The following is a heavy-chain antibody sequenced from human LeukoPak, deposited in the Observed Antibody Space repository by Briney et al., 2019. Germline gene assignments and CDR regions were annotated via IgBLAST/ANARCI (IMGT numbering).Heavy chain of an antibody. J-gene: IGHJ6*03. CDR3: SIARYCSSTSCYFPHYYYYMDV. V-gene: IGHV1-2*02. Sequence: ASVKVSCKASGYTFTGYYMHWVRQASGQGLEWMGWINPNSGGTNYAQKFQGRVTMTRDTSISTAYMELSRLRSDDTAVYYCSIARYCSSTSCYFPHYYYYMDVWGKGTTVTVSS. CDR1: GYTFTGYY. D-gene: IGHD2-2*01. CDR2: INPNSGGT.